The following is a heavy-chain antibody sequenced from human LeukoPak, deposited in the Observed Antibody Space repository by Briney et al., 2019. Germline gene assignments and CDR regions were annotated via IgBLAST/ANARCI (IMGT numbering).Heavy chain of an antibody. Sequence: WGTLSLTCAVYGWTFSGYYWTWIRHTPEKGLEWIGEMNPSGSTNYNPSLKSRVTISVDTSKNQFSLTLSSVTAADTAVYYCARGRQDVTMIVVIMTAVSYYLDVWGKGTTVTVS. J-gene: IGHJ6*03. CDR3: ARGRQDVTMIVVIMTAVSYYLDV. CDR1: GWTFSGYY. CDR2: MNPSGST. V-gene: IGHV4-34*01. D-gene: IGHD3-22*01.